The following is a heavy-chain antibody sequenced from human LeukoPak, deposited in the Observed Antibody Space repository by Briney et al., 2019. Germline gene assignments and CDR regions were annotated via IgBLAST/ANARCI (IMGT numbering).Heavy chain of an antibody. J-gene: IGHJ4*02. Sequence: PGGSLRLSCAASGFTFSNYWVHWVRQPPGKGLEWVSRISSDGSFTPYADSVKGRFTISRDNAKNTLYLQMSSLRAEDTAVYYCATFLYDWNHDYWGQGTLVTVSS. D-gene: IGHD1-14*01. CDR1: GFTFSNYW. CDR3: ATFLYDWNHDY. V-gene: IGHV3-74*01. CDR2: ISSDGSFT.